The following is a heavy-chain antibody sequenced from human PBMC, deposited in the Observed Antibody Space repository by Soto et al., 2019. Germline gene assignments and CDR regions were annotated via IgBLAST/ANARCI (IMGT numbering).Heavy chain of an antibody. V-gene: IGHV3-23*01. CDR3: ARDGPYDFWSGYYYYYYGMDV. CDR1: GFTFSSYA. D-gene: IGHD3-3*01. J-gene: IGHJ6*02. Sequence: PGGSLRLSCAASGFTFSSYAMSWVRQAPGKGLEWVSAISGSGGSTYYADSVKGRFTISRDNSKNTLYLQMNSLRAEDTAVYYCARDGPYDFWSGYYYYYYGMDVWGQGTTVTVSS. CDR2: ISGSGGST.